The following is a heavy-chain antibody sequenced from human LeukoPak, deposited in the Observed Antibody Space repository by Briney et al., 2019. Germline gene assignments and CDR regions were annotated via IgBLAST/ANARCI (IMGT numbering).Heavy chain of an antibody. Sequence: SGPTLVNPTQTLTLTCTFSGFSLSTSGTRVSWIRQPPGKALEWLARIDWDDDKFYSTSLKTRLTISKDTSKNQVVLTMTNMDPVDTATYYCARGSGGFRFDYWDQGTLVTVSS. CDR2: IDWDDDK. CDR3: ARGSGGFRFDY. V-gene: IGHV2-70*04. J-gene: IGHJ4*02. D-gene: IGHD1-14*01. CDR1: GFSLSTSGTR.